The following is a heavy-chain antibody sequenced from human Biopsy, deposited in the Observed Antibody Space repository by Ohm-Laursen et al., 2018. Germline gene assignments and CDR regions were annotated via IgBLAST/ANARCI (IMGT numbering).Heavy chain of an antibody. Sequence: SSVKVSCKPSGYNFISYSINWVRQAPGQGLEWMGWIRPLNGDTKYGQKFQDRVTMTTDTSTSTVYMELTSLRSDDTAVYYCARGEVTFGELIVSLDSWGQGTLVTVSS. D-gene: IGHD3-16*02. CDR3: ARGEVTFGELIVSLDS. CDR1: GYNFISYS. V-gene: IGHV1-18*01. J-gene: IGHJ4*02. CDR2: IRPLNGDT.